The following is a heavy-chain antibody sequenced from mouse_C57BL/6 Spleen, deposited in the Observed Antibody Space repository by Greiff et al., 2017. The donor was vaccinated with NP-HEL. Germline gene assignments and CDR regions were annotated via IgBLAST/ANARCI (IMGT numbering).Heavy chain of an antibody. CDR1: GYAFSSSW. J-gene: IGHJ4*01. D-gene: IGHD1-1*01. CDR3: ARWEYYGSSYAMDY. Sequence: QVQLKQSGPELVKPGASVKISCKASGYAFSSSWMNWVKQRPGKGLEWIGRIYPGDGDTNYNGKFKGKATLTADKSSSTAYMQLSSLTSEDSAVYFCARWEYYGSSYAMDYWGQRTSVTVSS. V-gene: IGHV1-82*01. CDR2: IYPGDGDT.